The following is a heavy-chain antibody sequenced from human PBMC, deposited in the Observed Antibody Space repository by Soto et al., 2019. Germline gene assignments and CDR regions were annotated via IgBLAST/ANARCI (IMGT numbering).Heavy chain of an antibody. CDR1: GGYISSGDYY. CDR2: IYYSGST. J-gene: IGHJ4*02. D-gene: IGHD3-3*01. V-gene: IGHV4-30-4*01. Sequence: TTETRSLTCTVSGGYISSGDYYWSWIRQPPGKGLEWIGYIYYSGSTYYNPSLKSRVTISVDTSKNQFSLKLSSVTAADTAVYYCARDWRGGSFDYWGQGTLVTVSS. CDR3: ARDWRGGSFDY.